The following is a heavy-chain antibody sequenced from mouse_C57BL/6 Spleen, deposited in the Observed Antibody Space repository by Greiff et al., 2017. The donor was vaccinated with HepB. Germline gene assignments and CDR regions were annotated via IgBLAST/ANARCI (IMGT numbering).Heavy chain of an antibody. J-gene: IGHJ4*01. D-gene: IGHD1-1*01. CDR1: GYTFTSYW. CDR3: ARRHYGRPRDYYAMDY. Sequence: VKLQQPGAELVKPGASVKMSCKASGYTFTSYWITWVKQRPGQGLEWIGDIYPGSGSTNYNEKFKSKATLTVDTSSSTAYMQLSSLTSEDSAVYYCARRHYGRPRDYYAMDYWGQGTSVTVSS. V-gene: IGHV1-55*01. CDR2: IYPGSGST.